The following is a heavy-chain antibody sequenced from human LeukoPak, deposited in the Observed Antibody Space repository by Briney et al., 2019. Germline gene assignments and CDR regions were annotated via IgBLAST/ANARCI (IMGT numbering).Heavy chain of an antibody. J-gene: IGHJ3*02. CDR3: ARGLGNRITMIVVVKSGAFDI. CDR1: GGSFSGYY. D-gene: IGHD3-22*01. Sequence: SETLSLTCAVYGGSFSGYYWSWIRQPPGKGLEWIGEINNSGSTNYNPSLNGRVTISVDPSKNQSSLKLSSVTAADTAVYYCARGLGNRITMIVVVKSGAFDIWGQGTMVTVSS. V-gene: IGHV4-34*01. CDR2: INNSGST.